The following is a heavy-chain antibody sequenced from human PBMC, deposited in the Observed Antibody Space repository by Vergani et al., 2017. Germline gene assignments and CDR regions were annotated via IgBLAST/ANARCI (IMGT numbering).Heavy chain of an antibody. CDR3: ASSNWERFDY. J-gene: IGHJ4*02. Sequence: EVQLVESGGGLVQPGGSLRLSCVASGLSFSSYEMNWVRQTPGKGLEWVSYLSNSGSSTYYADSVKGRFAISRDNAKNSVHLQMNSLRAEDTAVYYCASSNWERFDYWGRGTLVTVSS. D-gene: IGHD7-27*01. CDR2: LSNSGSST. CDR1: GLSFSSYE. V-gene: IGHV3-48*03.